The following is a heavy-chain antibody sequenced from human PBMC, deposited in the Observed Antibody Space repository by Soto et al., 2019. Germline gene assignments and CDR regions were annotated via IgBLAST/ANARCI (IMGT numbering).Heavy chain of an antibody. J-gene: IGHJ4*02. CDR2: INHSNDTV. CDR1: GFTFSSYS. D-gene: IGHD3-10*01. Sequence: PGGSLRLSCAASGFTFSSYSMVWVRQAPGKGLEWVAHINHSNDTVYYADSVKGRFTISRDNAKNSLYLQMSSLRAEDTAVYFCARNTGSGWDCWGQGTLVTVSS. CDR3: ARNTGSGWDC. V-gene: IGHV3-48*01.